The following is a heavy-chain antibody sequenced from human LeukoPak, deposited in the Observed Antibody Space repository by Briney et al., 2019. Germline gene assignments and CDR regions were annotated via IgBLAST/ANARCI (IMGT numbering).Heavy chain of an antibody. J-gene: IGHJ5*02. CDR3: ARDGSGSYYVHWFDP. V-gene: IGHV1-18*01. D-gene: IGHD1-26*01. Sequence: ASVKVSCKASGYTFTNYGITWVRQASGQGLEWMGWISANNGNTNYAQKLQGRVTMTTDTSTSTAYMELRSLRSDDTAVYYCARDGSGSYYVHWFDPWGQGTLVTVSS. CDR1: GYTFTNYG. CDR2: ISANNGNT.